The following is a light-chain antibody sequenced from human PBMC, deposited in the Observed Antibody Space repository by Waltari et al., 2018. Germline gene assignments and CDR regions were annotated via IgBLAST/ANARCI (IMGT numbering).Light chain of an antibody. J-gene: IGKJ1*01. CDR2: AAS. CDR1: QSISSY. V-gene: IGKV1-39*01. CDR3: QQSYSTWA. Sequence: DIQMTQSPSSLSASVGSRFTITCRASQSISSYLNWYQQKPGKAPKLLIYAASSLQGGVPSRFSGSGSGTDFTLTISSLQPEDFAAYYCQQSYSTWAFGQGTKVEI.